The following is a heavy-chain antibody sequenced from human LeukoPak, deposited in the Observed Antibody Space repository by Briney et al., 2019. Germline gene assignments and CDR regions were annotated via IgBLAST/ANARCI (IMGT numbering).Heavy chain of an antibody. V-gene: IGHV1-46*01. CDR2: INPSGGST. CDR1: GYTFTRYY. D-gene: IGHD1-26*01. CDR3: ARIPPSAVGATDY. Sequence: ASVKVSCTASGYTFTRYYMHWVRQAPGQGLEWMGIINPSGGSTNYAQKFQGRVTMTRDTSTSTVYMELSSLRSEDTAVYYCARIPPSAVGATDYWGQGTLVTVSS. J-gene: IGHJ4*02.